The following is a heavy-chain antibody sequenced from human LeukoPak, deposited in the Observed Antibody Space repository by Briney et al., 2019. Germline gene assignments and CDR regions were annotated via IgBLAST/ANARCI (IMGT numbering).Heavy chain of an antibody. CDR3: ATFGHYSSSWYDAFDI. CDR2: IYTSGST. Sequence: SETLSLTCTVSGGSISSYYWSWIRQPAGKGLEWIGRIYTSGSTNYNPSLKSRVTMSVDTSKNQFSLKLSSVTAADTAVYYCATFGHYSSSWYDAFDIWGQGTMVTVSS. D-gene: IGHD6-13*01. CDR1: GGSISSYY. J-gene: IGHJ3*02. V-gene: IGHV4-4*07.